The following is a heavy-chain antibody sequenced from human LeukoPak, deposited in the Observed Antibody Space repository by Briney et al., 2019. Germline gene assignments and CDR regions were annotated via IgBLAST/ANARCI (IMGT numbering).Heavy chain of an antibody. CDR3: ARDRDRYGSGSYWFDP. V-gene: IGHV4-4*07. CDR2: IYTSGST. CDR1: GGSISSYY. J-gene: IGHJ5*02. D-gene: IGHD3-10*01. Sequence: SETLSRTCTVSGGSISSYYWSWIRQPAGKGLEWIGRIYTSGSTNYNPSLKSRVTMSVDTSKNQFSLKLSSVTAADTAVYYCARDRDRYGSGSYWFDPWGQGTLVTVSS.